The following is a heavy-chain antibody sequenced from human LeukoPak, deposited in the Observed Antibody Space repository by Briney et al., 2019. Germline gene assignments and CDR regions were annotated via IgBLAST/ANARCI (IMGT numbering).Heavy chain of an antibody. V-gene: IGHV1-2*06. D-gene: IGHD4-17*01. CDR2: INPNSGGT. CDR3: ARDWYGYGDYEGDY. J-gene: IGHJ4*02. CDR1: GYTFTGYY. Sequence: GASVKVSCKASGYTFTGYYMHWLRQAPGQGLEWMGRINPNSGGTNYAQKFQGRVTMTRDTSISTAYMELSRLRSDDTAVYYCARDWYGYGDYEGDYWGQGTLVTVSS.